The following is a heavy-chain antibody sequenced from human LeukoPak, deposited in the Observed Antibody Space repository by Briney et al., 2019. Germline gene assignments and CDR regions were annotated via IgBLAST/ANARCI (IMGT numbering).Heavy chain of an antibody. CDR1: GFTFSSYE. J-gene: IGHJ3*02. D-gene: IGHD3-9*01. Sequence: GGSLRLSCAASGFTFSSYEMNWVRQAPGKGLEWVSYISSSGSTIYYADSVKGRFTISRDNSKSTLYLQMNSLRAEDTAVYYCARDRGAGAILDAFDIWGQGTKVTVSS. V-gene: IGHV3-48*03. CDR3: ARDRGAGAILDAFDI. CDR2: ISSSGSTI.